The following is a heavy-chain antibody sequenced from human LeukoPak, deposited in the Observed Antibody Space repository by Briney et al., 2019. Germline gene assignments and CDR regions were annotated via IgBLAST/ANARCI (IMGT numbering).Heavy chain of an antibody. J-gene: IGHJ4*02. CDR3: ARALYSSSWYSGFDY. D-gene: IGHD6-13*01. CDR1: GGSISRYY. CDR2: IYYSGST. V-gene: IGHV4-59*01. Sequence: PSETLSLTCTVSGGSISRYYWSWIRQPPGKGLEWIGYIYYSGSTNYDPSLKSRVTISVDTSKNQFSLKLSSVTAADTAVYYCARALYSSSWYSGFDYWGQGTLVTVSS.